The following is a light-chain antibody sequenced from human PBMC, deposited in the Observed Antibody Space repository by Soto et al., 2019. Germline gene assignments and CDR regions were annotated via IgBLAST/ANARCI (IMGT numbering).Light chain of an antibody. Sequence: AVRMTQSPASLSASVGDRVTITCRASQGIRDELGWYQQKAGKAPNLLISAASRLQSGVPSRFSGRGSGTDFTLTISSLQPDDFATYYCQHYNSYSEAFGQGTKVDIK. V-gene: IGKV1-6*01. CDR2: AAS. CDR1: QGIRDE. J-gene: IGKJ1*01. CDR3: QHYNSYSEA.